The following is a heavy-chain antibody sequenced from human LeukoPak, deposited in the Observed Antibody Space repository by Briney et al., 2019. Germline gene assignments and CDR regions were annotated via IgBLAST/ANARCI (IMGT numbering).Heavy chain of an antibody. CDR1: GGSLSSGDYY. CDR2: IYYSGST. Sequence: SETLSLTCTVSGGSLSSGDYYWSWIRQPPGKGLEWIGYIYYSGSTYYNPSLKSRVTISVDTSKNQFSLKLSSVTAADTAVYYCARGSEESFDYWGQGTLVTVSS. CDR3: ARGSEESFDY. V-gene: IGHV4-30-4*01. J-gene: IGHJ4*02.